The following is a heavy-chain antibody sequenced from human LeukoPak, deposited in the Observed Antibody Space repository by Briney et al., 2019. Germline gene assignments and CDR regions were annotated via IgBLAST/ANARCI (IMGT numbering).Heavy chain of an antibody. CDR1: GYTFTGYY. CDR2: INPNSGNT. Sequence: ASVKVSCKASGYTFTGYYMHWVRQAPGQGLEWMGWINPNSGNTGYAQKFQGRVTITRNTSISTAYMELSSLRSEDTAVYYCARATYYYDSSGYRGFDYWGQGTLVTVSS. V-gene: IGHV1-8*03. CDR3: ARATYYYDSSGYRGFDY. J-gene: IGHJ4*02. D-gene: IGHD3-22*01.